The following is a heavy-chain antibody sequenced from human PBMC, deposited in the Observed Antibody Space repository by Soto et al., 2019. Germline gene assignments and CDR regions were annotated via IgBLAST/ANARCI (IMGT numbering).Heavy chain of an antibody. D-gene: IGHD3-10*01. Sequence: PGGSLRLSCAASGFTFSSYGMHWVRQAPGKGLEWVAVISYDGSNKYYADSVKGRFTISRDNSKNTLYLQMNSLRAEDTAVYYCAKAKYYYGSGDLYGMDVWGQGTTVTVSS. CDR1: GFTFSSYG. CDR2: ISYDGSNK. CDR3: AKAKYYYGSGDLYGMDV. J-gene: IGHJ6*02. V-gene: IGHV3-30*18.